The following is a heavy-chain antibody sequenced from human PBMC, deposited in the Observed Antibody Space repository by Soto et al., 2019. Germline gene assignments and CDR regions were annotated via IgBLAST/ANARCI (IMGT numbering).Heavy chain of an antibody. D-gene: IGHD2-8*02. J-gene: IGHJ4*02. V-gene: IGHV4-34*01. CDR3: ARDKITGLFDY. CDR1: GGSISSGGYS. CDR2: INHSGST. Sequence: SETLSLTCAVSGGSISSGGYSWSWIRQPPGTGLEWIGEINHSGSTNYNPSLKGRVTISVDTSKNQFSLKLTPVTAADTAVYYCARDKITGLFDYWGQGTLVTVSS.